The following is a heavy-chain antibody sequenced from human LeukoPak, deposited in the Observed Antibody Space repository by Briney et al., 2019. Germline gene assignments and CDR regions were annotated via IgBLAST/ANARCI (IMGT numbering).Heavy chain of an antibody. D-gene: IGHD6-13*01. J-gene: IGHJ5*02. V-gene: IGHV4-34*01. Sequence: SETLSLTCAVYGGSFSGYYWSWIRQPPGKGLEWIGEINHSGSTNYNPSLKSRVTISVDTSKNQFSLKLSSVTAADTAVYYCAREKAYSSSWYPSGFDPWGQGTLVTVSS. CDR3: AREKAYSSSWYPSGFDP. CDR2: INHSGST. CDR1: GGSFSGYY.